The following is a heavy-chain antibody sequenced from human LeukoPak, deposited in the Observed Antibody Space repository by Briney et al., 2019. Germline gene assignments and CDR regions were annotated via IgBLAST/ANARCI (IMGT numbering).Heavy chain of an antibody. CDR1: GFTFSSYE. D-gene: IGHD4-17*01. J-gene: IGHJ4*02. V-gene: IGHV3-48*03. CDR3: ARASVTTVTLDY. CDR2: ISRSGSSI. Sequence: GGSLRLSCAASGFTFSSYEMNWVRQAPGKGLEWVSYISRSGSSIYYADSVKGRFTISRANAKNSLYLQMNSLRAEDTAVYYCARASVTTVTLDYWGQGTLVTVSS.